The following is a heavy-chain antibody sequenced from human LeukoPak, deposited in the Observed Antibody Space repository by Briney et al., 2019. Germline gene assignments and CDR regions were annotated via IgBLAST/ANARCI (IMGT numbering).Heavy chain of an antibody. CDR1: GGSISSGSYY. J-gene: IGHJ5*02. CDR2: IYTSGST. V-gene: IGHV4-61*02. Sequence: SQTLSLTCTVSGGSISSGSYYWNWIRQPAGKGLEWIGRIYTSGSTNYSPSLKSRVTISVDTSKNQFSLKLSSVTAADTAVYYCAREGLNMVRGVIPKEAWGWFDPWGQGTLVTVSS. D-gene: IGHD3-10*01. CDR3: AREGLNMVRGVIPKEAWGWFDP.